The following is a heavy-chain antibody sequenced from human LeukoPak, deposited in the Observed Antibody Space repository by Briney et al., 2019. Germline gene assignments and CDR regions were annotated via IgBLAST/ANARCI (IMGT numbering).Heavy chain of an antibody. CDR1: GGSVSSSSYY. J-gene: IGHJ5*02. D-gene: IGHD6-19*01. CDR3: ARHGITVAGTGDWFDP. V-gene: IGHV4-39*01. CDR2: GYYSGST. Sequence: SETLTLTCTVSGGSVSSSSYYWGSIRQPPGTGLEWIGTGYYSGSTYYNPSHKSRVTVSVDTSKSQFSLRLSAVTAADTAVYYCARHGITVAGTGDWFDPWGQGTLVTVSS.